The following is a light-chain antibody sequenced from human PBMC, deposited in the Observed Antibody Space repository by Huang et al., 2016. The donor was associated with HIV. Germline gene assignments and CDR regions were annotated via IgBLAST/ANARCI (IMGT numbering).Light chain of an antibody. CDR1: QSVNSK. J-gene: IGKJ2*01. V-gene: IGKV3-15*01. CDR2: GAS. Sequence: EIVMTQSPATLSLSPGERATLSVRASQSVNSKLAWYQQKPGQAPRLLIYGASTRATGVPGRFSGSGSGTEFTRTISSLQSEDFAVYYCQQYSKWPPNTFGQGTKLESK. CDR3: QQYSKWPPNT.